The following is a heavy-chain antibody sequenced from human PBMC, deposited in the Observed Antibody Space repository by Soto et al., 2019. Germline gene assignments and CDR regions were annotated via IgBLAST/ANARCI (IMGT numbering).Heavy chain of an antibody. Sequence: PGGSLRLSCVFSGFTLSTYTMNWVRQAPGKGLEWVSSINGRSNYVYYADSVKGRFTISRDNSKNTLYLQMKSLRAEDTAVYYCAKEEGDYSSSSLDYWGQGTLVTVSS. CDR3: AKEEGDYSSSSLDY. CDR2: INGRSNYV. J-gene: IGHJ4*02. D-gene: IGHD6-6*01. V-gene: IGHV3-21*01. CDR1: GFTLSTYT.